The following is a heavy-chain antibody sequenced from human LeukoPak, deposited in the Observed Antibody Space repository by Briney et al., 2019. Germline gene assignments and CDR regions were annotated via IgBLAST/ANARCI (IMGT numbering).Heavy chain of an antibody. J-gene: IGHJ4*02. Sequence: PGGSLRLSCTASGFTFGDYAMTWVRQAPGKGLEWVGFIRSKSNGGTTHYAASVEGRFTISRDDSNSIAYLQMNSLKTEDTAVYYCVRDYRYAGHESVYWGQGTLVTVSS. CDR3: VRDYRYAGHESVY. D-gene: IGHD5-12*01. V-gene: IGHV3-49*04. CDR2: IRSKSNGGTT. CDR1: GFTFGDYA.